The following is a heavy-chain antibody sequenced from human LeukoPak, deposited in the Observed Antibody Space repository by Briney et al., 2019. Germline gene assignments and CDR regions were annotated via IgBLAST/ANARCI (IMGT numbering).Heavy chain of an antibody. J-gene: IGHJ4*02. CDR2: IYYSGST. CDR1: GGPISSYF. V-gene: IGHV4-59*08. CDR3: ARHLAVRTAPFDY. Sequence: SETLSLTCTVSGGPISSYFWSWIRQPPGKGLEWIGYIYYSGSTNYGPSLQSRVTISVDTSKNQFSLTLRSVTAADTAVYYCARHLAVRTAPFDYWGQGTLVTVSP. D-gene: IGHD2-21*02.